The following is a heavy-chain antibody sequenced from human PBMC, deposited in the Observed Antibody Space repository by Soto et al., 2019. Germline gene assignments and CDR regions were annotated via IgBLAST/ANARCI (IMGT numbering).Heavy chain of an antibody. CDR1: GFTFNHYS. V-gene: IGHV3-48*02. CDR3: AREFIKFYDSDGIPAS. J-gene: IGHJ4*02. Sequence: PGRSVRLSCAASGFTFNHYSMHWVRQAPGKGLEWISYISTSSTATYYADSVKGRFTVSRDNGNKLLFLQMNSLTDEDTAVYYCAREFIKFYDSDGIPASWGQGPLVTVFS. CDR2: ISTSSTAT. D-gene: IGHD3-22*01.